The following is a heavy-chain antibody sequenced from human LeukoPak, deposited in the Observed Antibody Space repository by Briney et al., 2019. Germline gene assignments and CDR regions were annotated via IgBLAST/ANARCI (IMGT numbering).Heavy chain of an antibody. CDR3: ARHSYGDYAYYYYYMDV. V-gene: IGHV4-39*01. CDR1: GDSIASTIHY. CDR2: IYYSGST. J-gene: IGHJ6*03. Sequence: PSETLSLTCAVSGDSIASTIHYWAWIRQPPGKGLEWIGSIYYSGSTYYNPSLKSRVTISVDTSKNQFSLKLSSATAADTAVYYCARHSYGDYAYYYYYMDVWGKGTTVTISS. D-gene: IGHD4-17*01.